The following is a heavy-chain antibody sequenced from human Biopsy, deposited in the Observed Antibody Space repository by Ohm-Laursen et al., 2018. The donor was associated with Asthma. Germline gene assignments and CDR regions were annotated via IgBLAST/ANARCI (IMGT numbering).Heavy chain of an antibody. D-gene: IGHD2-2*01. Sequence: SSVKASCTSLGGTFNTYVIGWARQAPGQGLEWMGGINSVFGTTTYPQKFQDRVTINADDSTSTVYMELSSLRSEDTAVYYCARKAGSCISRTCYSLDFWGQGTLVTVSS. CDR1: GGTFNTYV. CDR3: ARKAGSCISRTCYSLDF. CDR2: INSVFGTT. J-gene: IGHJ4*02. V-gene: IGHV1-69*01.